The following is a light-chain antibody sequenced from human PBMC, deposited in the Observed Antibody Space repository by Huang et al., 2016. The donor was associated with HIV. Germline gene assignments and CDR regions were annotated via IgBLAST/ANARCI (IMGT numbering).Light chain of an antibody. V-gene: IGKV3-11*01. Sequence: EIVLTQSPATLSLSPGERATLSCRASQSVRNYLAWYQQKPGQAPRLLISDTSIRATGVPGRISGSGYGTDFTLTISGLEPEDFAVYYCQQRSNWPLTFGGGTKVEIK. CDR2: DTS. CDR1: QSVRNY. J-gene: IGKJ4*01. CDR3: QQRSNWPLT.